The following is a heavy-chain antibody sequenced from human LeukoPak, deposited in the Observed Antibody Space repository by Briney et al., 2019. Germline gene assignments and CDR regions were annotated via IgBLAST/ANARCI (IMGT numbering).Heavy chain of an antibody. CDR2: INHSGST. V-gene: IGHV4-34*01. CDR3: ARRKNIVVVVAVTRGYYFDY. CDR1: GGSFSGYY. D-gene: IGHD2-15*01. Sequence: SETLSLTCAVYGGSFSGYYWSWIRQPPGKGLEWIGEINHSGSTNYNPPLKSRVTISVDTSKNQFSLKLSSVTAADTAVYYCARRKNIVVVVAVTRGYYFDYWGQGTLVTVSS. J-gene: IGHJ4*02.